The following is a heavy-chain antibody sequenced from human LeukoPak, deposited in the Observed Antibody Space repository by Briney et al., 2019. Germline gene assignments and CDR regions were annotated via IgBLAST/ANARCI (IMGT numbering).Heavy chain of an antibody. CDR1: GYTFTSYG. V-gene: IGHV1-18*01. CDR2: ISTYNGNT. Sequence: GASVKVSCKASGYTFTSYGISWVRQAPGPGLELMGWISTYNGNTNYAQKGQGRVTMTTDTSTSTAYMELRSLRSDDTAVYYCARAPYDFWSGNNWFDPWGQGTLVTVSS. CDR3: ARAPYDFWSGNNWFDP. D-gene: IGHD3-3*01. J-gene: IGHJ5*02.